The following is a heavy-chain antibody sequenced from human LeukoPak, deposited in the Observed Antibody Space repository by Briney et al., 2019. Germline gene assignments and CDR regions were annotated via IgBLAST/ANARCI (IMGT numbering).Heavy chain of an antibody. CDR1: GYSISSGYY. J-gene: IGHJ4*02. V-gene: IGHV4-38-2*02. CDR2: IYHSGST. D-gene: IGHD4-17*01. Sequence: SETLCLTCTVSGYSISSGYYWGWIRQPPGKGLEWIGSIYHSGSTYYNPSLKSRVTISVDTSKNQFSLNLNSVTAADTAVYYCARVPHAVTTSVVLFYNFDYWGQGTLVTVSS. CDR3: ARVPHAVTTSVVLFYNFDY.